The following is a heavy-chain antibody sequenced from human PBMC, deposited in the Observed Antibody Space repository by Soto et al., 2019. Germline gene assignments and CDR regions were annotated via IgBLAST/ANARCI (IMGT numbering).Heavy chain of an antibody. D-gene: IGHD6-13*01. Sequence: SETLSLTCAVYGGSFSGYYWSWIRQPPGKGLEWIGEINHSGSTNYNPSLKSRVTISVDTSKNQFSLKLSSVTAADTAVYYCARAIFDSSWYDTFDPWGQGTLVTVSS. V-gene: IGHV4-34*01. CDR1: GGSFSGYY. CDR3: ARAIFDSSWYDTFDP. CDR2: INHSGST. J-gene: IGHJ5*02.